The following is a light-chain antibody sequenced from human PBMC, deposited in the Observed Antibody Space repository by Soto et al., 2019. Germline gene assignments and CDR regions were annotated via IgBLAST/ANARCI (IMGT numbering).Light chain of an antibody. CDR3: CSYAGSYTSWV. Sequence: QSVLTQPRSVSGSPGQSVTMSCTGTSSDVGGYNYVSWYQQHPGKAPKLMIYDVSKRPSGVPDRFSGSKSGNTASLTISGLQAEDEADYYCCSYAGSYTSWVFGTGTKLTVL. J-gene: IGLJ1*01. CDR1: SSDVGGYNY. V-gene: IGLV2-11*01. CDR2: DVS.